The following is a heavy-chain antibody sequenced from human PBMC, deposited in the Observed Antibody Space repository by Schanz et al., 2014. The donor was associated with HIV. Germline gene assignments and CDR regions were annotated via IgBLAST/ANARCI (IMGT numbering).Heavy chain of an antibody. CDR1: GFRFSSHA. D-gene: IGHD3-22*01. J-gene: IGHJ2*01. CDR3: AKDWLSSGNSIWYFKV. Sequence: EVQLLESGGGLVQPGESLRLSCAVSGFRFSSHAMTWVRQAPGKGLEWVSGISISGETTYYADSVKGRFAISRDNSNSTVFLQMSSLRAEDTAVYYCAKDWLSSGNSIWYFKVWGRGTLVSVSS. V-gene: IGHV3-23*01. CDR2: ISISGETT.